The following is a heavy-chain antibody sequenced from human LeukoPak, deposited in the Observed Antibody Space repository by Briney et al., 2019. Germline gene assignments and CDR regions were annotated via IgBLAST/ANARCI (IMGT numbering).Heavy chain of an antibody. D-gene: IGHD1-14*01. Sequence: PGGSLRLSCAASGFIFSCCGMPWVRQAPGKGLEWVALISFDGSNEYYADSVKGRFTISRDNSKNTLYLQMNSLRTEDMAVYYCAGSRISVSWMGMDVWGQGTTVTVSS. V-gene: IGHV3-30*03. CDR3: AGSRISVSWMGMDV. CDR1: GFIFSCCG. CDR2: ISFDGSNE. J-gene: IGHJ6*02.